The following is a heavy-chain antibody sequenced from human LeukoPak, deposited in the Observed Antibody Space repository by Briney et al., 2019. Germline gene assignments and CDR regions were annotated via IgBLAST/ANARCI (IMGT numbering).Heavy chain of an antibody. J-gene: IGHJ5*02. CDR3: ARENSYGPNWFDP. CDR2: INPNSGGT. V-gene: IGHV1-2*02. CDR1: GYTFTGYY. Sequence: GASVKVSCKASGYTFTGYYMHWVRQAPGQGLEWMGWINPNSGGTNYAQKFQGRVTMTRDTSISTAYMELSRLRSDDTAVYYCARENSYGPNWFDPWGQGTLVTFSS. D-gene: IGHD5-18*01.